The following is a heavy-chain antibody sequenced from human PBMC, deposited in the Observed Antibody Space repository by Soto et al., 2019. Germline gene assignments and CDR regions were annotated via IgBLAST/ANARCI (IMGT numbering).Heavy chain of an antibody. CDR1: GGTFSSYA. CDR2: IIPIFGTA. D-gene: IGHD3-22*01. CDR3: AREGNYYDSSGYLGLELAFDY. Sequence: QVQLVQSGAEVKKPGSSVKVSCKASGGTFSSYAISWVRQAPGQGLEWMGGIIPIFGTANYAQKFQGRVTITADESTSTAYMELSSLRSEDTAVYYCAREGNYYDSSGYLGLELAFDYWGQGTLVTVSS. V-gene: IGHV1-69*12. J-gene: IGHJ4*02.